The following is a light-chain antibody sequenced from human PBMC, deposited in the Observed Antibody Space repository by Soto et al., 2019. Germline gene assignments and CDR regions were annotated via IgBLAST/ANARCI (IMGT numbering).Light chain of an antibody. CDR3: QQYNKWPLT. CDR1: QSVGSN. J-gene: IGKJ4*01. Sequence: EIVMTQSPATLSVSPGERATLSCGASQSVGSNLAWYQQKPGQPPRLLIYGASTRATGFSARFSGSGSATEFTLTISSLQSEDFAVYYCQQYNKWPLTFGGGTKVDNK. V-gene: IGKV3-15*01. CDR2: GAS.